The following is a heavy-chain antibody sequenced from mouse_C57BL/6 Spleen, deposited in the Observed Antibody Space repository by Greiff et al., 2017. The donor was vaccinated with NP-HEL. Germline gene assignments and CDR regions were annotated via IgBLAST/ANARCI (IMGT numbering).Heavy chain of an antibody. CDR1: GYAFTNYL. J-gene: IGHJ3*01. Sequence: VQLQQSGAELVRPGTSVKVSCKASGYAFTNYLIEWVKQRPGQGLEWIGVINPGSGGTNYNEKFKGKATLTADKSSSTAYMQLSSLTSEDSAVYFCARTYYYGSSYPFAYWGQGTLVTVSA. CDR2: INPGSGGT. V-gene: IGHV1-54*01. CDR3: ARTYYYGSSYPFAY. D-gene: IGHD1-1*01.